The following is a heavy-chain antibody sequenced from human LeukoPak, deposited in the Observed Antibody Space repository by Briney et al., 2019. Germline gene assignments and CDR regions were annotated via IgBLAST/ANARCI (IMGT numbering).Heavy chain of an antibody. CDR2: IYYSGST. CDR3: ARALAAAGIFKIDY. CDR1: GGSISSGGYY. Sequence: PSETLSLTCTVSGGSISSGGYYWGWIRQHPGKGLEWIGYIYYSGSTYHNPSLKSRVTISVDTSKNQFSLKLSSVTAADTAVYYCARALAAAGIFKIDYWGQGTLVTVSS. J-gene: IGHJ4*02. V-gene: IGHV4-31*03. D-gene: IGHD6-13*01.